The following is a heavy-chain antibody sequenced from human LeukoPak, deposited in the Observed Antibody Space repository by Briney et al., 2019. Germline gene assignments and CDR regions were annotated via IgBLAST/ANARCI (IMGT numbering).Heavy chain of an antibody. D-gene: IGHD4-17*01. Sequence: PGGSLRLSCAASGFTFGNYDMHWVRQATGKGLEWVSAIDTAGDTYYPGSVKGRFTISRENAKNSLYLQMNNLRAGDTAVYYCARTTVTSGPYWYFDLWGRGTLVTVSS. V-gene: IGHV3-13*01. CDR1: GFTFGNYD. CDR2: IDTAGDT. J-gene: IGHJ2*01. CDR3: ARTTVTSGPYWYFDL.